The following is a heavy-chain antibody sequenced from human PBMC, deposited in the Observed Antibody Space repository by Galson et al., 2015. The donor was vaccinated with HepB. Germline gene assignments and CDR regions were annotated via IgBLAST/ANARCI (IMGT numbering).Heavy chain of an antibody. CDR3: AKDRLVARLGLYGMDV. CDR2: IYSGGST. V-gene: IGHV3-53*05. CDR1: GFTVSSNY. Sequence: SLRLSCAASGFTVSSNYMSWVRQAPGKGLEWVSVIYSGGSTYYADSVKGRFTISRDNSKNTLYLQMNSLRAEDTAVYYCAKDRLVARLGLYGMDVWGQGTTVTVSS. D-gene: IGHD5-12*01. J-gene: IGHJ6*02.